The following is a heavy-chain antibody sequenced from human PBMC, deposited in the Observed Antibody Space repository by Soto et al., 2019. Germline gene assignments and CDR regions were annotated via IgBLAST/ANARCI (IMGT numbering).Heavy chain of an antibody. J-gene: IGHJ4*02. CDR2: IRNKAHSYTA. V-gene: IGHV3-72*01. Sequence: PGGSLRLSCASSGFTFSDHYMDSVRQASGKGLEWVGRIRNKAHSYTAEYAASVKGRFTISRDDSKNSLYLQMNSLKTEDTALYYCVRAGTGYQLDYWGQGTLVTVSS. CDR3: VRAGTGYQLDY. CDR1: GFTFSDHY. D-gene: IGHD3-9*01.